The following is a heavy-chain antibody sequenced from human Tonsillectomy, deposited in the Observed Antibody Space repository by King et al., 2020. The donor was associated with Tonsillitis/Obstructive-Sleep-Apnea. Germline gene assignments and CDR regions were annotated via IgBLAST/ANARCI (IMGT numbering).Heavy chain of an antibody. D-gene: IGHD3-22*01. V-gene: IGHV1-18*01. CDR3: ASDSMSHYYDSSAYHMFDG. J-gene: IGHJ4*02. Sequence: LQLVQSGAEVKKPGASVKVSCKASGYTFTTYGISWVRQAPGQGLEWMGWISPSNGDTNYAQKLQDRVTMSTGTSTSTAYMELRSLRSDDTAVYYCASDSMSHYYDSSAYHMFDGWGQGTLVTVSS. CDR1: GYTFTTYG. CDR2: ISPSNGDT.